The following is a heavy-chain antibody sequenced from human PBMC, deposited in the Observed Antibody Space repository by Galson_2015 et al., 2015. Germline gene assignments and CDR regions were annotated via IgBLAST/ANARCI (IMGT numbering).Heavy chain of an antibody. J-gene: IGHJ4*02. CDR3: ASMTSMTTFFQ. D-gene: IGHD4-17*01. Sequence: SETLSLTCTVSGGSISSSSHYWGWIRQPPGRGLEWIGNVYYSGSTYCTPSLKSRVTISLDTSKNQFSLKLNSVTAADTAMYYCASMTSMTTFFQWGQGAHVIVSS. CDR1: GGSISSSSHY. CDR2: VYYSGST. V-gene: IGHV4-39*07.